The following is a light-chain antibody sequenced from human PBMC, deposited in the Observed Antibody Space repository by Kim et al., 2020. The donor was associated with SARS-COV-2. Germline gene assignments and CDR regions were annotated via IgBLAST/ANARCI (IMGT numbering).Light chain of an antibody. CDR2: EAS. J-gene: IGKJ2*01. V-gene: IGKV1-12*01. Sequence: DIQMTQSPSSVSASVGDRVTITCRASQGISKWLVWYQQKPGKAPKLLIYEASSLQRGVPSRISGSGSGTYFTLTISNLQPEDLATYYCQQTNSFPYTFGQGTKLEI. CDR3: QQTNSFPYT. CDR1: QGISKW.